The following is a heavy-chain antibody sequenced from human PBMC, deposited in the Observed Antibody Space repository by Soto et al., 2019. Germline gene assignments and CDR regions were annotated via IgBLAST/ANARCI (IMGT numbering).Heavy chain of an antibody. CDR1: SGSISTYY. D-gene: IGHD3-10*01. V-gene: IGHV4-59*01. CDR2: IYFTGST. Sequence: QVQLQESGPGLVTPSETLSLTCTVSSGSISTYYWSWIRQPPGKGLEWIGCIYFTGSTNYNPSLMRRFTISLDKSKIQFSLGLSSVTAADTAVYYCARDYYGSGNLAAYAGWFDPWGQGTLVTVSS. J-gene: IGHJ5*02. CDR3: ARDYYGSGNLAAYAGWFDP.